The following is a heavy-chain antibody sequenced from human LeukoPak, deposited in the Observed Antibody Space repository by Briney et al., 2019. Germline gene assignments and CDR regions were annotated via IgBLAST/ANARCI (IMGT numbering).Heavy chain of an antibody. CDR1: GYTFTSQY. CDR3: ARDYDLLTGYKDT. CDR2: IIPILNIA. J-gene: IGHJ5*02. Sequence: SVKVSCKASGYTFTSQYVHWVRQAPGQGLEWMGRIIPILNIANYAQKFQGRVTITADKSTSTAYMELSSLRSEDTAVYYCARDYDLLTGYKDTWGQGTLVTVSS. D-gene: IGHD3-9*01. V-gene: IGHV1-69*04.